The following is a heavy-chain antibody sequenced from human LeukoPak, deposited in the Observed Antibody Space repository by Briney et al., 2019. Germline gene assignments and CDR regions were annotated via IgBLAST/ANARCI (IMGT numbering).Heavy chain of an antibody. V-gene: IGHV3-48*04. D-gene: IGHD6-19*01. Sequence: GGSLRLSCTASGFTFSSYSMNWVRQAPGKGLEWLSYISGSSGVILYADSVKGRFTVSRDNSKNMLSLQMNSLRVEDTAVYYCVRDADISGYYSYSDYWGQGILVTVSS. J-gene: IGHJ4*02. CDR2: ISGSSGVI. CDR1: GFTFSSYS. CDR3: VRDADISGYYSYSDY.